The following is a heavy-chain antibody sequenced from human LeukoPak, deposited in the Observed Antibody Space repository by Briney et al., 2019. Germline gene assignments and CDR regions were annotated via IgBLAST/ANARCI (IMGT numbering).Heavy chain of an antibody. CDR1: GFTFNNYA. V-gene: IGHV3-23*01. J-gene: IGHJ6*03. CDR2: ISRSGDKT. Sequence: GGSLRLSCAASGFTFNNYAMSWVRQAPGKGLEWVSSISRSGDKTYYADSVRGQFTISRGNSKNSLSLQVNSLRAEDTAIYYCAKAALSGTEGGDYHYHVDVWGKGTTVTVSS. CDR3: AKAALSGTEGGDYHYHVDV. D-gene: IGHD1-20*01.